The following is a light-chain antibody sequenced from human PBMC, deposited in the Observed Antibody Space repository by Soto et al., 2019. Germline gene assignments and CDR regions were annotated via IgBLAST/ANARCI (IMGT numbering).Light chain of an antibody. CDR2: GAS. V-gene: IGKV3-15*01. J-gene: IGKJ2*01. CDR3: QQYNNWPPYT. CDR1: QSVGSG. Sequence: EIVMTQSPATLSLSPGERATLSCRASQSVGSGLSWYQQKPDQAPRLLIYGASTRATGIPARFSGSGSGTEFTLTISSLQSEDYAVYYCQQYNNWPPYTFGQGTK.